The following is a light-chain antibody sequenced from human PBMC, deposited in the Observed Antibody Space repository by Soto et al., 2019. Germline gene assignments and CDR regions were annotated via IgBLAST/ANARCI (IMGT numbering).Light chain of an antibody. CDR1: QSIGTW. Sequence: DMPMTQSPSTLSASVGDRVTITCRASQSIGTWLAWYQQKPGKAPKVLIYDASSLQSGVPSRFSGNGSETEFTLTISSLQPDDFASYYCQQYNSFSLTFGGGTKVEIK. V-gene: IGKV1-5*01. J-gene: IGKJ4*01. CDR3: QQYNSFSLT. CDR2: DAS.